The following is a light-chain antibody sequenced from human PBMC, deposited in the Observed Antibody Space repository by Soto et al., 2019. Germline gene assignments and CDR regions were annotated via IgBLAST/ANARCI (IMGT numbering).Light chain of an antibody. J-gene: IGKJ1*01. CDR3: QQYHSYSLT. V-gene: IGKV1-5*03. CDR1: QSISGW. CDR2: KAS. Sequence: DIQMTQSPSILSASVGDSVTITCRASQSISGWLAWYQQKPGKAPKLLISKASTLESGVPSRFSGSGSGTEFILTISSLQPDDFAIYYCQQYHSYSLTFGQGTKVEI.